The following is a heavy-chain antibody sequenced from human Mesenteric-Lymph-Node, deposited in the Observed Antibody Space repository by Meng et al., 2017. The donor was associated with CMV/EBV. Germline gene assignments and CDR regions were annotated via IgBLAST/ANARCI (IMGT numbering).Heavy chain of an antibody. V-gene: IGHV2-5*01. J-gene: IGHJ4*02. D-gene: IGHD6-13*01. CDR3: AHSSGSSWSGVGYFDY. CDR1: FSPSTSGVG. CDR2: IYWNDDK. Sequence: FSPSTSGVGVGWIRQPPGKALEWLALIYWNDDKRYSPSLKSRLTITKDTSKNQVVLTMTNMDPVDTATYYCAHSSGSSWSGVGYFDYWGQGTLVTVSS.